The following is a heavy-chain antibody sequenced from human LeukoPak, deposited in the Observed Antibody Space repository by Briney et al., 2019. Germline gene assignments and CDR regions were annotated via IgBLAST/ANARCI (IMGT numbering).Heavy chain of an antibody. CDR1: GFTFDDYA. J-gene: IGHJ4*02. V-gene: IGHV3-9*01. CDR3: ARGPNSNWSGLDF. Sequence: GGSLRLSCATSGFTFDDYAMHWVRQAPGRGLEWVSGISWNSGSIGYADSVKGRFTVSRDNAKNTLYLQVNNLRAEDTAVYYCARGPNSNWSGLDFWGQGTLLTVSS. CDR2: ISWNSGSI. D-gene: IGHD6-6*01.